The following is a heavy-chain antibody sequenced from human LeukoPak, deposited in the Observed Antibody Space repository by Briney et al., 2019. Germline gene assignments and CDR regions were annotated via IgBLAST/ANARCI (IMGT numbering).Heavy chain of an antibody. CDR1: GFSFSGYW. J-gene: IGHJ6*02. CDR2: INSDGSST. CDR3: ARVPVPYDILTGYYYYYGMDV. V-gene: IGHV3-74*01. D-gene: IGHD3-9*01. Sequence: GGSLRLSCAASGFSFSGYWMTWVRQAPGKGLVWVSRINSDGSSTSYADSVKGRFTISRDNAKNTLYLQMNSLRAEDTAVYYCARVPVPYDILTGYYYYYGMDVWGQGTTVTVSS.